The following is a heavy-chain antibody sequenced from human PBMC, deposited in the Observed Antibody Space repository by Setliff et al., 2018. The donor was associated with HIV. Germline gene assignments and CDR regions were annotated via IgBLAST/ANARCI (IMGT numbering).Heavy chain of an antibody. D-gene: IGHD6-19*01. CDR2: ISSKDGST. J-gene: IGHJ4*02. CDR1: GFTFSSYS. Sequence: PGESLKISCAASGFTFSSYSMNWVRQAPGKGLEWVSAISSKDGSTYYADSVKGRFTISRDNSKNTLYLQMNSLRAEDTAVYYCAKDGWGSFWGQGTLVTVSS. V-gene: IGHV3-23*01. CDR3: AKDGWGSF.